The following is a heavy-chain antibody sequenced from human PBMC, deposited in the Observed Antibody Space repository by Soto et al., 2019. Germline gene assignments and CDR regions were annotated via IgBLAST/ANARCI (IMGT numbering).Heavy chain of an antibody. Sequence: PGGSLRLSCAASGFTFDDYAMHWFRQAPGKGLEWVSGISWNSGSIGYADSVKGRFTISRDNAKNSLYLQMNSLRAEDTALYYCAKDINGDYAVSNWFDPWGQGTLVTVSS. V-gene: IGHV3-9*01. CDR3: AKDINGDYAVSNWFDP. J-gene: IGHJ5*02. D-gene: IGHD4-17*01. CDR1: GFTFDDYA. CDR2: ISWNSGSI.